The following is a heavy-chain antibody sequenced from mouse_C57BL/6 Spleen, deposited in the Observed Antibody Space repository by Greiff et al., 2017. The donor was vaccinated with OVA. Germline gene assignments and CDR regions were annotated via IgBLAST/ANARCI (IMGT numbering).Heavy chain of an antibody. V-gene: IGHV1-62-2*01. J-gene: IGHJ1*03. Sequence: VQLQQSGAELVKPGASVTLSCKASGYTFTEYTIHWVKQRSGQGLEWIGWFYPGSGSIKYNEKFKDKATLTADKSSSTVYMELSRLTSEDSAVYFCARHEDALYDGYSYWYFDVWGTGTTVTVSS. CDR2: FYPGSGSI. CDR1: GYTFTEYT. CDR3: ARHEDALYDGYSYWYFDV. D-gene: IGHD2-3*01.